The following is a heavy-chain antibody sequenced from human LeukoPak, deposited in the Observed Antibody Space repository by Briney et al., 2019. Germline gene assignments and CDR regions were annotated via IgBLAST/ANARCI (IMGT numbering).Heavy chain of an antibody. J-gene: IGHJ3*02. CDR2: TYYSGST. CDR1: GGSISSSSYY. Sequence: PSETLSLTCTVSGGSISSSSYYWGWIRQPPGKGLEWIGSTYYSGSTYYNPSLKSRVTMSVDTSKNQFSLKLSSVTAADTAVYYCAREWEYYGSGSLDAFDIWGQGTMVTVSS. D-gene: IGHD3-10*01. V-gene: IGHV4-39*07. CDR3: AREWEYYGSGSLDAFDI.